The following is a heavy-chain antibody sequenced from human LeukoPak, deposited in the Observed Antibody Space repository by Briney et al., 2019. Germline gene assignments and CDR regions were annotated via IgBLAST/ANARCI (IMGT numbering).Heavy chain of an antibody. CDR1: GFTVSSNY. Sequence: GGPLRLSCAASGFTVSSNYMSWVRQAPGKGLEWVSVIYSGGSTYYADSVKGRFTISRDNSKNTLYHQMNSLRAEDTAVYYCARDFPPSRQHYYYYGMDVWGQGTTVTVSS. J-gene: IGHJ6*02. CDR3: ARDFPPSRQHYYYYGMDV. V-gene: IGHV3-53*01. CDR2: IYSGGST. D-gene: IGHD2-2*01.